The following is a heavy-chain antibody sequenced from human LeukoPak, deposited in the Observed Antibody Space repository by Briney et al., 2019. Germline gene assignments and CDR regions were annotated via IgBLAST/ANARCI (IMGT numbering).Heavy chain of an antibody. Sequence: ASVKVSCKASGYTFTGYYMHWARQAPGQGLEWTGWINPNSGGTNYAQKFQGRVTMTRDTSISTAYMELSRLRSDDTAVYYCARDSPLGDYGSGSYYKLDVWGKGTTVTVSS. J-gene: IGHJ6*04. CDR1: GYTFTGYY. D-gene: IGHD3-10*01. V-gene: IGHV1-2*02. CDR3: ARDSPLGDYGSGSYYKLDV. CDR2: INPNSGGT.